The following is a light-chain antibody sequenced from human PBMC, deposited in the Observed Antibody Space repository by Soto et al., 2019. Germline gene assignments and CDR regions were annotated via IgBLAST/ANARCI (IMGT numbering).Light chain of an antibody. CDR1: SSNIXSXX. Sequence: QSVLTQPPSVSAAPGQRXXISCSGSSSNIXSXXVSWYQQLPGTAPKLLIYDNNKRPSGIPDRFSGSKSGTSATLGITGLQTGDEADYYCGTWDSSLSAVVFGGGTKLTVL. CDR3: GTWDSSLSAVV. V-gene: IGLV1-51*01. J-gene: IGLJ2*01. CDR2: DNN.